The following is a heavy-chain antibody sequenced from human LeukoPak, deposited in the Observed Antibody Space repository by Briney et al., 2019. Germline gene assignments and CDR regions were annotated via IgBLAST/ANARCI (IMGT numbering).Heavy chain of an antibody. CDR2: INHSGST. CDR3: ARVRSHSSGMRY. V-gene: IGHV4-34*01. Sequence: SETLSLTCAVYGGSFSGYYWSWIRQPPGKGLEWIGEINHSGSTNYNPSLKSRVTISVDTSKNQFSLKLSSVTAADTAAYYCARVRSHSSGMRYWGQGTLVTVSS. J-gene: IGHJ4*02. D-gene: IGHD6-19*01. CDR1: GGSFSGYY.